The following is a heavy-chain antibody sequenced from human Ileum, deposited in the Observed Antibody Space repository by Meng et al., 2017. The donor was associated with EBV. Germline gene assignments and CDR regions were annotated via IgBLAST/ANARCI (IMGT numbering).Heavy chain of an antibody. CDR2: SNPSGGST. V-gene: IGHV1-46*01. CDR3: ARGRRNEPLFDY. CDR1: GYTFTSYY. Sequence: QVQLVQPGAEGKKPXSSVKVPCKAAGYTFTSYYMHWVPQAPGQGLEWMGISNPSGGSTSYAQKFQGRVTMTRDTSTSTVYMELSSLTFDDTAVYFCARGRRNEPLFDYWGQGTLVTVSS. D-gene: IGHD1-14*01. J-gene: IGHJ4*02.